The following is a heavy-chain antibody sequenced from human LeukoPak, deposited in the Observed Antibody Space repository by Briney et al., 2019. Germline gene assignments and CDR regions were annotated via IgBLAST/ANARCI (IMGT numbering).Heavy chain of an antibody. D-gene: IGHD5-18*01. CDR1: GGSISSYY. J-gene: IGHJ3*02. CDR2: IYYSGST. V-gene: IGHV4-59*01. CDR3: AGGYSYGGAIDAFDI. Sequence: SETLSLTCTVSGGSISSYYWSWIRQPPGKGLEWIGYIYYSGSTNYNPSLKSRVTISVDTSKNQFSLKLSSVTAADTAVYYCAGGYSYGGAIDAFDIWGQGTMVTVSS.